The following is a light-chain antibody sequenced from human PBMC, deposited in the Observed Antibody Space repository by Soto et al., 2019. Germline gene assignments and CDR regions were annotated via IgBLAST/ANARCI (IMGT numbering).Light chain of an antibody. Sequence: QSALTQPASVSGSPGQSITISCTGTSSDVGRFNFVSWFQQHPGKAPKLLIYEVTKRPSGVSNRFSGSKSGNTASLTISGLQTEDEGDYYCSSCTTRSTYVVGTGTKRTVL. CDR3: SSCTTRSTYV. CDR1: SSDVGRFNF. J-gene: IGLJ1*01. V-gene: IGLV2-14*01. CDR2: EVT.